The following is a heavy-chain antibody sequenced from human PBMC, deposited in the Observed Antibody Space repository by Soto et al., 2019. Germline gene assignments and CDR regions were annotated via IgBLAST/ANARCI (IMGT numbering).Heavy chain of an antibody. V-gene: IGHV1-69*02. CDR2: IIPILGIA. CDR1: GGTFSSYT. Sequence: QVQLVQSGAEVKKPGSSVKVSCKASGGTFSSYTISWVRHAPGPGLEWMGRIIPILGIATYAQKFQGRVTITADKSTSTGYSDLSSLRSEDTAVYYCERGAKEWLGTYYCNGMDVWGQGTTVTVSS. D-gene: IGHD6-19*01. J-gene: IGHJ6*02. CDR3: ERGAKEWLGTYYCNGMDV.